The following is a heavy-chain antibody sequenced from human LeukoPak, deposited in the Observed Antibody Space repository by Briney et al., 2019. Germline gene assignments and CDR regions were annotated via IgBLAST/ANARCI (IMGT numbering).Heavy chain of an antibody. CDR2: IYHSGST. V-gene: IGHV4-4*02. Sequence: SETLSLTCAVSGGTISSSNWWSWVRQPPGKGLEWIGEIYHSGSTNYNPSLKSRVTISVDKSKNQFSLKLSSVTAADTAVYYCARKAAVAEYSWFDPWGQGTLVTVSS. CDR3: ARKAAVAEYSWFDP. CDR1: GGTISSSNW. D-gene: IGHD6-19*01. J-gene: IGHJ5*02.